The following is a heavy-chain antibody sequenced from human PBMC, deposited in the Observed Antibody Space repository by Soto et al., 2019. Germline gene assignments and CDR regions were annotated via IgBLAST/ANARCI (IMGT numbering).Heavy chain of an antibody. CDR1: GFTFSSYS. V-gene: IGHV3-30-3*01. D-gene: IGHD4-17*01. J-gene: IGHJ6*02. CDR3: ARGPTFGDYPYHYFGLDV. CDR2: ISYDGSNK. Sequence: SLKASYASSGFTFSSYSMHWVRQAPGKGLECVAVISYDGSNKDYADSVEGRFTISKDNSKNALFLQMNSLRPEDTALYCCARGPTFGDYPYHYFGLDVWGQGTTVTVSS.